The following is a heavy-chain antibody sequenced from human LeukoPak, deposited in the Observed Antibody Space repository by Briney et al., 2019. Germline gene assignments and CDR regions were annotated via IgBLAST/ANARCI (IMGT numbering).Heavy chain of an antibody. CDR2: MNPNSGNT. CDR1: GYTFTGYY. D-gene: IGHD2-2*01. CDR3: ARRYRYCSSTSCYFSVSYYYGMDV. J-gene: IGHJ6*02. V-gene: IGHV1-8*02. Sequence: VASVKVSCKASGYTFTGYYMHWVRQAPGQGLEWMGWMNPNSGNTGYAQKFQGRVTMTRNTSISTAYMELSSLRSEDTAVYYCARRYRYCSSTSCYFSVSYYYGMDVWGQGTTVTVSS.